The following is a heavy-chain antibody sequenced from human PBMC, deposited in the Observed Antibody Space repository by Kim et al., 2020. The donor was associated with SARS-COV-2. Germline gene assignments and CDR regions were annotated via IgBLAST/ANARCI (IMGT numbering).Heavy chain of an antibody. D-gene: IGHD7-27*01. J-gene: IGHJ3*02. V-gene: IGHV3-11*06. CDR3: ASGTGATFAFDI. Sequence: GGSLRLSCAASGFTFSDYYMSWIRQAPGKGLEWVSYISSSSSYTNYADSVKGRFTISRDNAKNSLYLQMNSLRAEDTAVYYCASGTGATFAFDIWGQGTMVTVSS. CDR2: ISSSSSYT. CDR1: GFTFSDYY.